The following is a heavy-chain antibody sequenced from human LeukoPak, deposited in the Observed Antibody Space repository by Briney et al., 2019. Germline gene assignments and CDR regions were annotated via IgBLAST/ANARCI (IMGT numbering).Heavy chain of an antibody. CDR3: AKDPYSYGRRGDY. CDR1: GFTFSSYA. J-gene: IGHJ4*02. CDR2: ISGSGGST. D-gene: IGHD5-18*01. V-gene: IGHV3-23*01. Sequence: GGSLRLSCAASGFTFSSYAMSWVRQPPGKGLEWVSAISGSGGSTYYADSVKGRFTLSRDNSKNTLYLQMNSLRAEDTAVYYCAKDPYSYGRRGDYWGQGTLVTVSS.